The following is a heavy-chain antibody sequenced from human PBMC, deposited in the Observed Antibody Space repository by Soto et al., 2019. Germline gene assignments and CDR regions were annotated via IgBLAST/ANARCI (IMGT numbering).Heavy chain of an antibody. J-gene: IGHJ4*02. Sequence: PGGSLGLSCAASGFTFSSYSMNWVRQAPGKGLEWVSSISSSSSYIYYADSVKGRFTISRDNAKNSLYLQMNSLRAEDTAVYYCARGYLYYYDSSGYSRSGYWGQGTMVTVSS. D-gene: IGHD3-22*01. V-gene: IGHV3-21*01. CDR3: ARGYLYYYDSSGYSRSGY. CDR1: GFTFSSYS. CDR2: ISSSSSYI.